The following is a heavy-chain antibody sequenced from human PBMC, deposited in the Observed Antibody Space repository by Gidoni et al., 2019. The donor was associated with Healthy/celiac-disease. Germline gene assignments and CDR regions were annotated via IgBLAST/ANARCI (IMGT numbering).Heavy chain of an antibody. J-gene: IGHJ4*02. CDR3: AKGIGSGSYYLLNYFDY. V-gene: IGHV3-23*01. D-gene: IGHD3-10*01. CDR1: GVTFSSYA. Sequence: EVQLLESGGGLVQPGGSLRLADAASGVTFSSYAMSWVRQAPGKGLEWVSAISGSGGSTYYADSVKGRFTISRDNSKNTLYLQMNSLRAEDTAVYYCAKGIGSGSYYLLNYFDYWGQGTLVTVSS. CDR2: ISGSGGST.